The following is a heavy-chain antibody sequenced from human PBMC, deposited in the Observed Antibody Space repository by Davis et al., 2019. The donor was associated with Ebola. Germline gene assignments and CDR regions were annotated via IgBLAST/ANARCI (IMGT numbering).Heavy chain of an antibody. V-gene: IGHV4-59*08. CDR3: ARHSSSLYSSGWNYDAFDI. Sequence: SETLSLTCTVSVGSFSSYYWSWIRQPPGKGLEWIGYIYYSGSTHYNPSLKSRVTISVDTSKNQFSMKLSSVTAADTAGYYWARHSSSLYSSGWNYDAFDIWGQGTMVTVSS. CDR1: VGSFSSYY. CDR2: IYYSGST. D-gene: IGHD6-19*01. J-gene: IGHJ3*02.